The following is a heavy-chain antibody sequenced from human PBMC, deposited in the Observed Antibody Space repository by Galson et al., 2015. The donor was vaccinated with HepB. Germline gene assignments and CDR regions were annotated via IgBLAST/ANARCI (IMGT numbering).Heavy chain of an antibody. J-gene: IGHJ3*02. V-gene: IGHV3-7*03. Sequence: SLRLSCAASGFTFSSYWMSCVRQAPGKGLEWVANIKQDGSEKYYVDSVKGRFTISRDNAKNSLYLQMNSLRAEDTAVYYCARDRSSWRTNDAFDIWGQGTMVTVSS. CDR1: GFTFSSYW. CDR2: IKQDGSEK. D-gene: IGHD6-13*01. CDR3: ARDRSSWRTNDAFDI.